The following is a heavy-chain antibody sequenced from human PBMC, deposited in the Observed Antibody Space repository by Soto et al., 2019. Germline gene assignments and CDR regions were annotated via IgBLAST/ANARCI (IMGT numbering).Heavy chain of an antibody. D-gene: IGHD1-1*01. V-gene: IGHV3-30-3*01. J-gene: IGHJ4*02. Sequence: GGSLRLSCAASGFSFRSFAMDWVRQAPGKGLEWVAVTSYDGHNKNYAESVKGRFTISRDNSKNTLYLEMSSLRPEDTAVYYCARDPTTRYYFDYWGQGTLVTVSS. CDR1: GFSFRSFA. CDR3: ARDPTTRYYFDY. CDR2: TSYDGHNK.